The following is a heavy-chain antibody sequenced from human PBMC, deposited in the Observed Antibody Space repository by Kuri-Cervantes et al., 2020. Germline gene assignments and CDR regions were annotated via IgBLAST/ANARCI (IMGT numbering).Heavy chain of an antibody. V-gene: IGHV3-7*03. CDR1: GFTFSSYW. CDR3: AKDIGPGAAAQEDYYYYGKDV. Sequence: LSLTCAASGFTFSSYWMSWVRQAPGKGLEWVANIKQDGSEKYYVDSVKGRFTISRDNAKNSLYLQMNSLRAEDTALYYFAKDIGPGAAAQEDYYYYGKDVWGQGTTVTVSS. D-gene: IGHD6-13*01. CDR2: IKQDGSEK. J-gene: IGHJ6*02.